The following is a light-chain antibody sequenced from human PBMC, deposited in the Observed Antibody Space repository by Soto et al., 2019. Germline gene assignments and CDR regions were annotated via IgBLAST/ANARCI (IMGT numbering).Light chain of an antibody. CDR1: QGVGRF. Sequence: IVLAQSPGTLSLSPGERATLSCRASQGVGRFLAWYQQKPGQAPRLLIYGASGRATGTPARFSGSGSGTDFTLTISRLEPEDFAVYHCQQHDSSPLTFGGGTKVDIK. J-gene: IGKJ4*01. CDR2: GAS. CDR3: QQHDSSPLT. V-gene: IGKV3-20*01.